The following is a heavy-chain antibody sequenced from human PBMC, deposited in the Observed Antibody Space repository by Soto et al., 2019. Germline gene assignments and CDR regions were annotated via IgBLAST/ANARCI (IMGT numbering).Heavy chain of an antibody. J-gene: IGHJ4*02. CDR3: ARGPGRGYSYG. Sequence: SETLSLTSPFSGCSISEYYWNWIRQPPGKGLEWIGYIFHSGSPNYNPSLKSRVTISIDTSKSQFSLSLSSVTAADTAVYYCARGPGRGYSYGWGQGTLVTVSS. CDR2: IFHSGSP. D-gene: IGHD5-18*01. CDR1: GCSISEYY. V-gene: IGHV4-59*01.